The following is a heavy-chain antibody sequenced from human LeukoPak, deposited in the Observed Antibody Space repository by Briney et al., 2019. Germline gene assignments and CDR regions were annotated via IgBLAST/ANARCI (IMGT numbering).Heavy chain of an antibody. CDR2: INHSGST. CDR1: GGSFSGYY. Sequence: SETLSLTCAVYGGSFSGYYWSWIRQPPGKGLEWIGEINHSGSTNYNPSLKSRVTISVDTSKNQFSLKLSSVTAADTAVYYCARRVPQYYYGSGSSTPFDYWGQGTLVTVSS. J-gene: IGHJ4*02. D-gene: IGHD3-10*01. CDR3: ARRVPQYYYGSGSSTPFDY. V-gene: IGHV4-34*01.